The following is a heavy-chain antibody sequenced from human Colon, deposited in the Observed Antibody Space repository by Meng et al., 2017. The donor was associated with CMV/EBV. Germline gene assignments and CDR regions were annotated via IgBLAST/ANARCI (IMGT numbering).Heavy chain of an antibody. J-gene: IGHJ4*02. V-gene: IGHV1-2*02. Sequence: SVTVSCKASGYTFTANYIHWVRQAPGQGLEWMEWINPNDSNTNYAQKFQGRVTMTRDTSINTAYMEIMTLRFDDTAIYYCAKPARFWGQGTLVTVSS. CDR3: AKPARF. D-gene: IGHD3-3*01. CDR2: INPNDSNT. CDR1: GYTFTANY.